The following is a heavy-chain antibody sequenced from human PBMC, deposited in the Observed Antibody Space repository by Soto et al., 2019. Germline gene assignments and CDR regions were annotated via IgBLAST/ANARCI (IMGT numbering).Heavy chain of an antibody. Sequence: QSGGSLRLSCAASGFTFSSYGMHWVRQAPGKGLEWVAVISYDGSNKYYADSVKGRFTISRDNSKNTLYLQMNSLRAEDTAVYYCAKDSPIRWYHDWGQGTLVTVSS. CDR3: AKDSPIRWYHD. D-gene: IGHD2-15*01. CDR2: ISYDGSNK. CDR1: GFTFSSYG. J-gene: IGHJ4*02. V-gene: IGHV3-30*18.